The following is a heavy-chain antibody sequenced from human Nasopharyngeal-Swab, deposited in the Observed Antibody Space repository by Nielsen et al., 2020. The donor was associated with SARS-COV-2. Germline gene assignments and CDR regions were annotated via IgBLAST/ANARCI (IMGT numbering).Heavy chain of an antibody. V-gene: IGHV3-23*01. D-gene: IGHD5-18*01. CDR3: AKMAGRGYSYGDFEGYFDY. CDR2: ISGSGGST. J-gene: IGHJ4*02. Sequence: GHALEWVSAISGSGGSTYYADSVKGRFTISRDNSKNTLYLQMNSLRAEDTAVYYCAKMAGRGYSYGDFEGYFDYWGQGTLVTVSS.